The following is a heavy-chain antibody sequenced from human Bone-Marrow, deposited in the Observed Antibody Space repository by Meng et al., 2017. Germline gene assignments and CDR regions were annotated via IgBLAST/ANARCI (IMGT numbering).Heavy chain of an antibody. CDR1: GFTFSSYG. V-gene: IGHV3-23*01. J-gene: IGHJ4*02. D-gene: IGHD3-22*01. CDR3: AKNSVSSGYHYRD. Sequence: GESLKISCAASGFTFSSYGMTWVRQTPGKGLEWVSAISGSGSSTYYADSVKGRFTISRDNSKNMLFLQMNSLRGEDTAIYYCAKNSVSSGYHYRDWGQGNLVNGAS. CDR2: ISGSGSST.